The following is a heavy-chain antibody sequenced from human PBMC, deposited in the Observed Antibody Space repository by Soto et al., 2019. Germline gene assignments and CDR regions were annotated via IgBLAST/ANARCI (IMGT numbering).Heavy chain of an antibody. CDR1: GFTFSSYG. V-gene: IGHV3-33*01. Sequence: QVQLVESGGGVVQPGRSLRLSCAASGFTFSSYGMHWVRQAPGKGLEWVAVIWYDGSNKYYADSVKGRFTISRDNSKNTLYLQMIILRAEDRAVYYRAGDRRASLPWFDPWGQGTLVTVCS. CDR2: IWYDGSNK. J-gene: IGHJ5*02. CDR3: AGDRRASLPWFDP. D-gene: IGHD3-10*01.